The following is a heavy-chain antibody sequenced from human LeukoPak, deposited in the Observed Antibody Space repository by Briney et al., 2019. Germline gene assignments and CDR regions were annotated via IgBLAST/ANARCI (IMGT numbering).Heavy chain of an antibody. Sequence: GGSLRLSCAVSGFTFSSSWMTWVRQAPGKGLEWVATMNSDGGQKSYVDSVKGRFTISRDNAKNSLFPQMNSLRAEDTAVYYCARNYAYNHFDCWGQGTLVTVSS. CDR1: GFTFSSSW. J-gene: IGHJ4*02. D-gene: IGHD5-24*01. CDR2: MNSDGGQK. CDR3: ARNYAYNHFDC. V-gene: IGHV3-7*01.